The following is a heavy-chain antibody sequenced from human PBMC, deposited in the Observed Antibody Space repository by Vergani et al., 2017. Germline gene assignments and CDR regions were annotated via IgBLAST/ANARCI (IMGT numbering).Heavy chain of an antibody. CDR2: ISWNSGSI. V-gene: IGHV3-9*01. CDR3: AKDEIAAAEPGAFDI. J-gene: IGHJ3*02. D-gene: IGHD6-13*01. CDR1: GFTFDDYA. Sequence: EVQLVESGGGLVQPGRSLRLSCAASGFTFDDYAMHWVRQAPGKGLEWVSGISWNSGSIGYADSVKGRFTISRDNAKNSLYLQMNSLRAEDTDLYYCAKDEIAAAEPGAFDIWGQGTMVTVSS.